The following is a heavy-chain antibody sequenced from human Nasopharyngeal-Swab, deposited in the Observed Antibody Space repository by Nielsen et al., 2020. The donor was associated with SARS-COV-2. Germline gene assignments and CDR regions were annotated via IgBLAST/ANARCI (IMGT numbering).Heavy chain of an antibody. V-gene: IGHV4-38-2*02. CDR2: NSHSGNP. Sequence: SETLSLTCTVSGYSINFGYYWGWIRQPPGRGLELIASNSHSGNPYYNPSLKSRVTISVDTAKDQVSLELRSLTAADTAVYYCVRDKGFSMDVWGQGTTVTVSS. J-gene: IGHJ6*02. CDR3: VRDKGFSMDV. CDR1: GYSINFGYY.